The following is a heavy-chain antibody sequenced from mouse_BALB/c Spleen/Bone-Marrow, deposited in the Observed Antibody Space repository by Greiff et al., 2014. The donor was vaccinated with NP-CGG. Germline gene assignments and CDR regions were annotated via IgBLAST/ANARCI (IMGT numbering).Heavy chain of an antibody. D-gene: IGHD4-1*01. Sequence: VKLQESGAELAKPGASVKMSCKVSVYTFTSYWIHWVKQRPGQGLEWIGYIDPRTANTEYSQKFKDKATLTADKSSSTAYMQLSSLTSEDSAVYYCARYWDAYWGQGTLVTVSA. CDR2: IDPRTANT. CDR1: VYTFTSYW. V-gene: IGHV1-7*01. CDR3: ARYWDAY. J-gene: IGHJ3*01.